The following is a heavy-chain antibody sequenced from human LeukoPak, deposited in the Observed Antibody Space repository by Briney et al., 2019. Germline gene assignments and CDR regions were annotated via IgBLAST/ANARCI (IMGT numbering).Heavy chain of an antibody. D-gene: IGHD3-10*01. CDR2: ISSSGSTI. CDR1: GFTFSSYE. J-gene: IGHJ4*02. V-gene: IGHV3-48*03. Sequence: PGGSLRLSCAASGFTFSSYEMNWVRQAPGKGLEWVSYISSSGSTIYHADSVKGRFTISRDNAKNSLYLQMNSLRAEDTAVYYCARDRGITFRDYWGQGTLVTVSS. CDR3: ARDRGITFRDY.